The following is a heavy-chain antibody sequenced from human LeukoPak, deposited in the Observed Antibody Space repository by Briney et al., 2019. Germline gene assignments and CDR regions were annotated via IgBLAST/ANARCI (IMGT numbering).Heavy chain of an antibody. D-gene: IGHD1-7*01. CDR1: GGSFSGYY. Sequence: SEILSLTCAVYGGSFSGYYWSWIRQPPGKGLEWIGEINDSGSTNYNPSLKSRVTISEDTSKNQFSLKLTSVTAADTAVYYCARELELRSWGQGTLVTVSS. CDR2: INDSGST. V-gene: IGHV4-34*01. CDR3: ARELELRS. J-gene: IGHJ5*02.